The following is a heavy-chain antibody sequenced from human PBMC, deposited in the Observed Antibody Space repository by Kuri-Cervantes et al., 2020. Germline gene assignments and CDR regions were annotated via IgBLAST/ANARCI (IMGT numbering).Heavy chain of an antibody. CDR3: ARLGYCSGGSCRHY. J-gene: IGHJ4*02. V-gene: IGHV1-8*01. Sequence: ASVKVSCKASGYTLTNFDINWVRQATGQGLEWMGWMNPNSGNTGYAQKYQGRVTMTRNTSISTAYMELSSLRSEDTAVYYCARLGYCSGGSCRHYWGQGTLVTVSS. CDR2: MNPNSGNT. CDR1: GYTLTNFD. D-gene: IGHD2-15*01.